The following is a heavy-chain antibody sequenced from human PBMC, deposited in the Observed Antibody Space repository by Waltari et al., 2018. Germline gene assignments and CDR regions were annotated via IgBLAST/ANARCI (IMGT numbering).Heavy chain of an antibody. V-gene: IGHV3-74*01. CDR3: AGGPQSGASSAWYGWFDP. CDR2: SNRDGSNT. J-gene: IGHJ5*02. D-gene: IGHD6-13*01. CDR1: GFTFTSPW. Sequence: EWQLVESGGNLVQPGGSLRLACAASGFTFTSPWLHWVPQAPGKGLVWVSRSNRDGSNTRYADSVKGRFTSSRDNAKNTLYLEMNSLRAEDTAVYFCAGGPQSGASSAWYGWFDPWGQGTLVTVSS.